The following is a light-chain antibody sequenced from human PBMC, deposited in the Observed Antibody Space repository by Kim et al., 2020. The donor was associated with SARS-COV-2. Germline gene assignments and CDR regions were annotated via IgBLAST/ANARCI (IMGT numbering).Light chain of an antibody. Sequence: SLSPGERATLSCRASQSVSSYLAWYQQKPGQAPRLLIYDASNRATGIPARFSGSGSGTDFTLTISSLEPEDFAVYYCQQRSNGSTFGPGTKVDIK. CDR2: DAS. J-gene: IGKJ3*01. CDR1: QSVSSY. CDR3: QQRSNGST. V-gene: IGKV3-11*01.